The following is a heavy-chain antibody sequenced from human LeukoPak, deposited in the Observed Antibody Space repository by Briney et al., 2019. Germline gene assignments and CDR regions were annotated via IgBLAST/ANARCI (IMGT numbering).Heavy chain of an antibody. Sequence: GRSLRLSCAASGFTFSRYAMHWVRQAPGKGLEWVAVISYDGNNKYYADSVKGRFTISRDNSRNTLSLQMNSLRAEDTAVYYCARVPSTGGYFDYWGQGTLVTVSS. CDR1: GFTFSRYA. CDR2: ISYDGNNK. V-gene: IGHV3-30-3*01. J-gene: IGHJ4*02. CDR3: ARVPSTGGYFDY. D-gene: IGHD2-15*01.